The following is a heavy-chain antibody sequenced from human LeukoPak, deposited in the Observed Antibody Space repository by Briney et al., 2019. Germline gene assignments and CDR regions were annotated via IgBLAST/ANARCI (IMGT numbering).Heavy chain of an antibody. Sequence: SVKVSCKASGGTFSSYAISWVRQAPGQGLEWMGGIIPIFGTANYAQKFQGRVTITADESTSTAYMELSSLRSGDTAVYYCARSGLRWSDWYFDLWGRGTLVTVSS. CDR2: IIPIFGTA. V-gene: IGHV1-69*13. J-gene: IGHJ2*01. CDR1: GGTFSSYA. CDR3: ARSGLRWSDWYFDL. D-gene: IGHD4-23*01.